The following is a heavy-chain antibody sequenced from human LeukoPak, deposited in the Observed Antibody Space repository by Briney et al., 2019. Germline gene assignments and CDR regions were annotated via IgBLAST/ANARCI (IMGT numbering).Heavy chain of an antibody. J-gene: IGHJ4*02. D-gene: IGHD6-6*01. Sequence: GGSLRLSCAASGFTFSSYSMNWVRQAPGKGLEWVSSISSSSSYIYYADSVKGRFTISRDNAKNSLYLQMNSLRAEDTAVYYCARGGSASSSYFDYWGQGTLVTVSS. CDR3: ARGGSASSSYFDY. CDR1: GFTFSSYS. V-gene: IGHV3-21*01. CDR2: ISSSSSYI.